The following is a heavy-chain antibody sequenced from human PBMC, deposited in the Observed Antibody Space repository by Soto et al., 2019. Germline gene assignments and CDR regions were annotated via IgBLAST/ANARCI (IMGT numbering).Heavy chain of an antibody. CDR3: ATSYGSGYRAFDS. V-gene: IGHV1-69*04. D-gene: IGHD3-10*01. J-gene: IGHJ4*02. CDR1: GDTFSFYS. CDR2: VNPILSMS. Sequence: QVQLVQSGAEVKRPGSSVKVSCKASGDTFSFYSINWVRQAPGLGLEWMGRVNPILSMSNYAQRFQGRVMMAADKSTSTAYMELSGLRSEDTAMYYCATSYGSGYRAFDSWGQGALVTVSS.